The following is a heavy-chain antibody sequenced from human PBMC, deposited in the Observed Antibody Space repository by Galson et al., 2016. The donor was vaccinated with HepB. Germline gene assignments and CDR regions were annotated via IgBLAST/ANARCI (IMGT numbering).Heavy chain of an antibody. V-gene: IGHV3-33*08. CDR2: IWYDGSYK. D-gene: IGHD4-23*01. CDR3: ARRRSGGNAIFDY. CDR1: GFTFSSYA. Sequence: SLRLSCAASGFTFSSYAMNWVRQAPGKGLEWVAIIWYDGSYKNYADSVKGRFTISRDNSKNTLYLQMSSLRADDTAVYYCARRRSGGNAIFDYRGQGSLVTVSS. J-gene: IGHJ4*02.